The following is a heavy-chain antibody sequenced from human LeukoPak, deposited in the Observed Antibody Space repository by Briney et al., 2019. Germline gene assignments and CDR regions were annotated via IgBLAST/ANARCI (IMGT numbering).Heavy chain of an antibody. CDR2: IIPICGTA. Sequence: ASVKVSCKASGGTFSSYAISSVRQAPGHGLEWMGGIIPICGTANYAQKSQSRVTITADEYTSTAYMELSSMRSDDTAVYYCARDHDSGPNWFDPWGQGTLVTVSS. CDR3: ARDHDSGPNWFDP. CDR1: GGTFSSYA. J-gene: IGHJ5*02. D-gene: IGHD3-22*01. V-gene: IGHV1-69*13.